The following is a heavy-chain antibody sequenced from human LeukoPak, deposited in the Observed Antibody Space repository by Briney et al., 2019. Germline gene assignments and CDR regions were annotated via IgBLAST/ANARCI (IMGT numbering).Heavy chain of an antibody. CDR2: IDPSDSYT. CDR1: GYRFTSYW. CDR3: ARPVEMATSPFDY. J-gene: IGHJ4*02. V-gene: IGHV5-10-1*01. Sequence: GESLRISCKGSGYRFTSYWITWVRQMPGKGLEWMGTIDPSDSYTNYSPSFQGHVALSADKSIATAYLQWSSLKASDTAMYYCARPVEMATSPFDYWGQGTLVTVSS. D-gene: IGHD5-24*01.